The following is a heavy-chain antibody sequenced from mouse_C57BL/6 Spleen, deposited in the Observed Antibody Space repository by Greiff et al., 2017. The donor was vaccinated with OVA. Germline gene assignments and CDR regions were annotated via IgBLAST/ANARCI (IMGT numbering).Heavy chain of an antibody. CDR1: GYSITSGYY. CDR2: ISYDGSN. CDR3: ARDRGYGSSYEAY. Sequence: EVQLQQSGPGLVKPSQSLSLTCSVTGYSITSGYYWNWIRQFPGNKLEWMGYISYDGSNNYNPSLKNRISITRDTSKNQFFLKLNSVTTEDTATYYCARDRGYGSSYEAYWGQGTLVTVSA. J-gene: IGHJ3*01. V-gene: IGHV3-6*01. D-gene: IGHD1-1*01.